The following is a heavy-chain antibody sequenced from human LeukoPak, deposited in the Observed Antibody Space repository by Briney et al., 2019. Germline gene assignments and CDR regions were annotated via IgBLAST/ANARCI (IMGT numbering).Heavy chain of an antibody. J-gene: IGHJ3*02. Sequence: ASVKVSCKASGYTFTSYYMHWVRQAPGQGLEWMGIINPSGGSTSYAQEFQGRVTMTRDTSTSTVYMELSSLRSEDTAVYYCARDSGYSSSSSDAFDIWGQGTMVTVSS. D-gene: IGHD6-6*01. V-gene: IGHV1-46*01. CDR1: GYTFTSYY. CDR2: INPSGGST. CDR3: ARDSGYSSSSSDAFDI.